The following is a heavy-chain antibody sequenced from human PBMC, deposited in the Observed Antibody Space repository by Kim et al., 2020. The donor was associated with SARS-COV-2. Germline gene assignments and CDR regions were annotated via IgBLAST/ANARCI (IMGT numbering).Heavy chain of an antibody. Sequence: LKSRVTISVDTSKNQCSLKLSSVTAADTAVYYCARRTVYDFWSGYAWFDPWGQGTLVTVSS. J-gene: IGHJ5*02. V-gene: IGHV4-39*01. CDR3: ARRTVYDFWSGYAWFDP. D-gene: IGHD3-3*01.